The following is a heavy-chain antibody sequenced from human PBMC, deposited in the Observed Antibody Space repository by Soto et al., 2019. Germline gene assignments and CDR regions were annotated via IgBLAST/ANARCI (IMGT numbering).Heavy chain of an antibody. CDR2: IYPGDSDT. V-gene: IGHV5-51*01. D-gene: IGHD6-19*01. CDR1: GYSFTIYW. Sequence: GESLKISCKGSGYSFTIYWIGWVRQMPGKGLEWMGIIYPGDSDTRYSPSFQGQVTISADKSISTAYLQWSSLKASDTAMYYCARHIIAVAGKGIYYYYGMDVWGQGTTVTVSS. CDR3: ARHIIAVAGKGIYYYYGMDV. J-gene: IGHJ6*02.